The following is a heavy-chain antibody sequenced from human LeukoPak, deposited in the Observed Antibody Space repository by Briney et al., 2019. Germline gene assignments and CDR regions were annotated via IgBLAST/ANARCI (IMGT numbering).Heavy chain of an antibody. CDR1: GFTFSSYA. CDR3: AKGGCTGGVCYYFDYFDY. CDR2: ISGSGGST. J-gene: IGHJ4*02. D-gene: IGHD2-8*02. V-gene: IGHV3-23*01. Sequence: PGGSLRLSCAASGFTFSSYAMSWVRQAPGKGLEWASAISGSGGSTYYADSVKGRFTISRDNSKNTLYLQMNSLRAEDTAVYYCAKGGCTGGVCYYFDYFDYWGQGTLVTVSS.